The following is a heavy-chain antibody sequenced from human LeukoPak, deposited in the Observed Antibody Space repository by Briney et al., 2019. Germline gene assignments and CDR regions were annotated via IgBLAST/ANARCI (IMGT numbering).Heavy chain of an antibody. Sequence: SGPTLVNPTQTLTLTCTFSGFSLSTSGVGVGWIRQPPGKALEWLALIYWDDDKRYSPSLKSRLTITKDTSKNQVVLTMTNMDPVDTATYYCAHGGGSWWKYYFDYWGQGALVTVSS. CDR2: IYWDDDK. CDR3: AHGGGSWWKYYFDY. J-gene: IGHJ4*02. V-gene: IGHV2-5*02. CDR1: GFSLSTSGVG. D-gene: IGHD6-13*01.